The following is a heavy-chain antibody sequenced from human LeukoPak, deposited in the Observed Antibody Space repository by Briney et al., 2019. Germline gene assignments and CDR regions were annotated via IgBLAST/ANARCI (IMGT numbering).Heavy chain of an antibody. V-gene: IGHV4-39*01. Sequence: SQTLSLTCTVSGGSISSSTYYWGWIRQPPGKGLEWIGSIYYSGSTYYNPSLKSRVTISVDTSKNQFSLKLSSVTAADTAVYYCARLWFGNWFDPWGQGTLVTVSS. CDR2: IYYSGST. J-gene: IGHJ5*02. CDR1: GGSISSSTYY. CDR3: ARLWFGNWFDP. D-gene: IGHD3-10*01.